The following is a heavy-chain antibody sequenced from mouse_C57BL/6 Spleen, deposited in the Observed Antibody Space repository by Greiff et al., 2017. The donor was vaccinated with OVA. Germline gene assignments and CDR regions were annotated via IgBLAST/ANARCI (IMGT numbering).Heavy chain of an antibody. Sequence: VQLQQSGPELVKPGASVKISCKASGYTFTDYYINWVKQRPGQGLEWIGWIFPGSGSTYYNEKFKGKATLTVDKSSSTAYMLLSSLTAEDSAVYFCARGIELDYYGSSYWYFDVWGTGTTVTVSS. J-gene: IGHJ1*03. D-gene: IGHD1-1*01. CDR2: IFPGSGST. CDR1: GYTFTDYY. CDR3: ARGIELDYYGSSYWYFDV. V-gene: IGHV1-75*01.